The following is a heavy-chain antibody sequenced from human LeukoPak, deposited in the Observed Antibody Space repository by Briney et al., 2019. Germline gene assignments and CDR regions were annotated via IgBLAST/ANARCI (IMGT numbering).Heavy chain of an antibody. V-gene: IGHV3-21*01. Sequence: GGSLRLSCAASGFTFSSYSMNWARQAPGKGLEWVSAIISSSSYIYYADSVKGRFTISRDNAKNSLYLQMNSLRAEDTAVYYCARDYYYDSGGYYSNFDYWGQGTLVTVSS. CDR3: ARDYYYDSGGYYSNFDY. D-gene: IGHD3-22*01. J-gene: IGHJ4*02. CDR1: GFTFSSYS. CDR2: IISSSSYI.